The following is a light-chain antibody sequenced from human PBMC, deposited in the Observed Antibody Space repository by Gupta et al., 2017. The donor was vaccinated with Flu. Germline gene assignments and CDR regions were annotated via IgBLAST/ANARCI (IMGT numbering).Light chain of an antibody. CDR1: SSDVGNSDY. CDR2: DVS. J-gene: IGLJ1*01. Sequence: QSALTQPASVSGSPGQSITISCTGTSSDVGNSDYVSWYQQDSGKAPKLLIYDVSNRPSGVSSRFSGSKSGNTASLTISGLQAGDETDYYCSSYTSTTTFYVFGTGTKVTVL. CDR3: SSYTSTTTFYV. V-gene: IGLV2-14*01.